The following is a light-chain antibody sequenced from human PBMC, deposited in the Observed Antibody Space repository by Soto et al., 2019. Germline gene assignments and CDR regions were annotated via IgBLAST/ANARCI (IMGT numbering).Light chain of an antibody. Sequence: EVVLTQSPATLSVSPGQRATLSCRASQSVGSLLAWYQQKPGQAPRLVIYSTSMRATNIAGRFSGSGSGTEFTRTISSLQSEHFGIYYCQQYSNWPITFGQGTRLE. V-gene: IGKV3-15*01. CDR2: STS. CDR1: QSVGSL. J-gene: IGKJ5*01. CDR3: QQYSNWPIT.